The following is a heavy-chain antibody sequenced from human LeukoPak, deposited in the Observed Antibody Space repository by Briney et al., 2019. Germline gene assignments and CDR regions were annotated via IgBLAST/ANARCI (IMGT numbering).Heavy chain of an antibody. CDR3: AIYHYRSSGWQYFDY. CDR2: IFYSGST. CDR1: GGSISSSSYY. J-gene: IGHJ4*02. Sequence: SETLSLTCTVSGGSISSSSYYWGWIRQPPGKWLEWIGCIFYSGSTYYNPSLKSRVTISVDTSKNQFSLKLSSVTAADTAVYYCAIYHYRSSGWQYFDYCGQGTLVTVSS. V-gene: IGHV4-39*01. D-gene: IGHD6-19*01.